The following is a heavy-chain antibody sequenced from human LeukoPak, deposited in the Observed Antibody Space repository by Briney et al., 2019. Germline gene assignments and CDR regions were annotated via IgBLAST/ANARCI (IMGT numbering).Heavy chain of an antibody. CDR2: INAGNGNT. Sequence: ASVKVSCKASGCTFTSYGISWVRQAPGQGLEWMGWINAGNGNTKYSQKFQGRVTITRDTSASTAYMELSSLRSEDTAVYYCARFDYYDSSGYGYWGQGTLVTVSS. CDR3: ARFDYYDSSGYGY. D-gene: IGHD3-22*01. J-gene: IGHJ4*02. CDR1: GCTFTSYG. V-gene: IGHV1-3*01.